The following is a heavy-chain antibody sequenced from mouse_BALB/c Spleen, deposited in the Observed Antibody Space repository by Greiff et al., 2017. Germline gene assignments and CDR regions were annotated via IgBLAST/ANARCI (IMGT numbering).Heavy chain of an antibody. V-gene: IGHV5-15*02. CDR2: ISNLAYSI. D-gene: IGHD3-2*01. CDR1: GFTFSDYG. J-gene: IGHJ4*01. Sequence: EVQLVESGGGLVQPGGSRKLSCAASGFTFSDYGMAWVRQAPGKGPEWVAFISNLAYSIYYADTVTGRFTISRENAKNTLYLEMSSLRSEDTAMYYCARDDSSGYVDAMDYWGQGTSVTVSS. CDR3: ARDDSSGYVDAMDY.